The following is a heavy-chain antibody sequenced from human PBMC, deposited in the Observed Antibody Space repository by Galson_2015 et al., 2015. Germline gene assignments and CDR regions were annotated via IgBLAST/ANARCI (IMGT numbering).Heavy chain of an antibody. J-gene: IGHJ4*02. CDR3: TRVLSDDGGVDY. CDR2: NSSNDGK. D-gene: IGHD3-16*01. Sequence: PALVKPTQTLTLTCTVSGISLSHPRMGVSWVRQPPGKALEWLAHNSSNDGKSYRASLKSRLTISKDTSKSQVVLSMTNMDPVDTATYYCTRVLSDDGGVDYWGRGTLVTVSS. CDR1: GISLSHPRMG. V-gene: IGHV2-26*01.